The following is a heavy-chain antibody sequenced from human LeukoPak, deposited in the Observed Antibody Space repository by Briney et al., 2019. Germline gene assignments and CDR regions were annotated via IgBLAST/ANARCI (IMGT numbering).Heavy chain of an antibody. J-gene: IGHJ4*02. CDR3: ASPGAPFDY. CDR1: GGSISSSSYY. V-gene: IGHV4-39*01. CDR2: IYYSGST. D-gene: IGHD3-10*01. Sequence: SETLSLTCTVSGGSISSSSYYWGWIRQPPGKGLEWIGSIYYSGSTYYNPSLKSRVTISVNTSKNQFSLKLSSVTAADTAVYYCASPGAPFDYWGQGTLVTASS.